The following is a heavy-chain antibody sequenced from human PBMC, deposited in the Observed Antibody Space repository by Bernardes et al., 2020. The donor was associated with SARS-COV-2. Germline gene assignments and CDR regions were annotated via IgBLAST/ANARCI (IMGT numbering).Heavy chain of an antibody. V-gene: IGHV1-2*04. D-gene: IGHD2-2*01. CDR3: ARDQGTSPLYYFDY. CDR2: INPNSGGT. J-gene: IGHJ4*02. CDR1: GYTFTGYY. Sequence: ASVKVSCKASGYTFTGYYIHWVRQAPGQGLEWMGWINPNSGGTNYAQKFQGWVTMTRDTSISTAYMELSRLRSDDTALYYCARDQGTSPLYYFDYWGQGTLVTVSS.